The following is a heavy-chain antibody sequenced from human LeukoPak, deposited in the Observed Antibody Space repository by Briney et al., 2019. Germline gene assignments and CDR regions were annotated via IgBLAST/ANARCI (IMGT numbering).Heavy chain of an antibody. D-gene: IGHD2-8*01. CDR1: GFTFSSYE. J-gene: IGHJ4*02. CDR2: ISSSGSTI. V-gene: IGHV3-48*03. Sequence: QPGGSLRRSCAASGFTFSSYEMNWVRQAPGKGLEWVSYISSSGSTIYYADSVKGRFTISRDNAKNSLYLQMNSLRAEDTAVYYCASSRPYCTNGVCFYFDYWGQGTLVTVSS. CDR3: ASSRPYCTNGVCFYFDY.